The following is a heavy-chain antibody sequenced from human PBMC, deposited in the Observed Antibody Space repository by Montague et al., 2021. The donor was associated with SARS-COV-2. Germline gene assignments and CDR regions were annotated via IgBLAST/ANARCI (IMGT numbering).Heavy chain of an antibody. CDR1: GDSISNYS. J-gene: IGHJ6*02. CDR3: AGHLRVTTVTSHMYHYAMDV. D-gene: IGHD4-11*01. CDR2: IYYSGST. Sequence: SETLSLTCSVSGDSISNYSWSWIRQSPGKGLEWIGYIYYSGSTNYNPSLTSRVTISVDTSKNQVSLKLTSVTAAYTAVYYCAGHLRVTTVTSHMYHYAMDVWGQGTTVTVSS. V-gene: IGHV4-59*08.